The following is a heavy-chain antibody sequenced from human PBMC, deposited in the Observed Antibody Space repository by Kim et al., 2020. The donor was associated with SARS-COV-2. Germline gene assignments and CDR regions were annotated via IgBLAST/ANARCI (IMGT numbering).Heavy chain of an antibody. CDR3: ATQTGDFDY. Sequence: GGSLRLSCAASGFTFSSYSMNWVRQAPGKGLEWVSYISSSSSTIYYADSVKGRFTISRDNAKNSLYLQMNSLRAEDTAVYYCATQTGDFDYWGQGTLVTVSS. CDR2: ISSSSSTI. V-gene: IGHV3-48*04. J-gene: IGHJ4*02. CDR1: GFTFSSYS. D-gene: IGHD7-27*01.